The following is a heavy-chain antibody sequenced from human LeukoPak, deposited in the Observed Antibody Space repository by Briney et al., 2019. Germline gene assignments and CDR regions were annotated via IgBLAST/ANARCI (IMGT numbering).Heavy chain of an antibody. CDR1: GFTFSSYA. CDR2: ISGSGGST. J-gene: IGHJ4*02. Sequence: GGSLRLSCAASGFTFSSYAMSWVRQAPGKGLEWVSAISGSGGSTYYADSVKGRFTIARDNSKNTLYLQMNSLRAEDTAVYYCAKDRHSYGFVEGDYWGQGTLVTVSS. CDR3: AKDRHSYGFVEGDY. D-gene: IGHD5-18*01. V-gene: IGHV3-23*01.